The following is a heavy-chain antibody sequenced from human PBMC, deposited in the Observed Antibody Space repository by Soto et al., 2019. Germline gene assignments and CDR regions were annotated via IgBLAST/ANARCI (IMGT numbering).Heavy chain of an antibody. J-gene: IGHJ4*02. CDR3: AKDGVRGLPDIVVVVAATWFAY. Sequence: GGSLRLSCAASGFTFSSYAMSWVRQAPGKGLEWVSAISGSGGSTYYADSVKGRFTISRDNSKNTLYLQMNSLRAEDTAVYYCAKDGVRGLPDIVVVVAATWFAYWGQGTLVTVSS. CDR2: ISGSGGST. V-gene: IGHV3-23*01. CDR1: GFTFSSYA. D-gene: IGHD2-15*01.